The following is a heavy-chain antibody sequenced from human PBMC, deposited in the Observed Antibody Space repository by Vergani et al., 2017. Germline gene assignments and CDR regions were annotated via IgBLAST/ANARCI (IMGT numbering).Heavy chain of an antibody. CDR3: ARAELGPRIFGVVITGNVWFDP. CDR2: IYYRGST. Sequence: QVQLQESGPGLVKPSETLSLTCTVSGGSISSYYWSWIRQPPGKGLEWIGYIYYRGSTNYNPSLKSRVTISVDPSKNQFSLKLSSVTAADPAVYYCARAELGPRIFGVVITGNVWFDPWGQGTLVTVSS. CDR1: GGSISSYY. D-gene: IGHD3-3*01. V-gene: IGHV4-59*01. J-gene: IGHJ5*02.